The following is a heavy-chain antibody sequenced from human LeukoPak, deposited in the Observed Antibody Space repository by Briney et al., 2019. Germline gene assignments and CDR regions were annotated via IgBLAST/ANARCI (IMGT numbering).Heavy chain of an antibody. Sequence: GGSLRLSCAASGFTFSGSAMHWVRQASGKGLEWVGRIRSKANSYATAYAASVKGRFTISRDDSKNTAYLQMNSLKTEDTAVYYCILIPGYCSSTSCHYYFDYWGQGTLVTVSS. CDR3: ILIPGYCSSTSCHYYFDY. D-gene: IGHD2-2*01. V-gene: IGHV3-73*01. CDR2: IRSKANSYAT. J-gene: IGHJ4*02. CDR1: GFTFSGSA.